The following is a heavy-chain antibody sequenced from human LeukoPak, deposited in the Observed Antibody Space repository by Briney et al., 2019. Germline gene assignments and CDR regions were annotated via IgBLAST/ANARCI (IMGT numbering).Heavy chain of an antibody. J-gene: IGHJ4*02. CDR3: ARDREFAFDY. Sequence: PGGSLRLSCAASGFTFSSYAMHWVRQAPGKGLEWVAVISYDGSNKYYADSVKGRFTISRDNSKNALYLQMNSLRAEDTAVYYCARDREFAFDYWGQGTLVTVSS. CDR1: GFTFSSYA. D-gene: IGHD2/OR15-2a*01. V-gene: IGHV3-30*04. CDR2: ISYDGSNK.